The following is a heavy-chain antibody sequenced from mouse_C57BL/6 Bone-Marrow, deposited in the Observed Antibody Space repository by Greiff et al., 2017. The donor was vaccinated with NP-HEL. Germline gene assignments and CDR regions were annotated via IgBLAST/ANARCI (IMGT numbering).Heavy chain of an antibody. CDR2: IDPETGGT. CDR1: GYTFTDYE. Sequence: QVQLKESGAELVRPGASVTLSCKASGYTFTDYEMHWVKQTPVHGLEWIGTIDPETGGTAYNQKFKGKAILTADKSSSTAYMELRSLTSEDSAVYYCTEGDYWGQGTSVAVSS. J-gene: IGHJ4*01. CDR3: TEGDY. V-gene: IGHV1-15*01.